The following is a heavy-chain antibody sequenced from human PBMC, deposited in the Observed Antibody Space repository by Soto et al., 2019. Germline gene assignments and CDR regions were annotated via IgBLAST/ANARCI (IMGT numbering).Heavy chain of an antibody. Sequence: GGSLRLSCAASGFTFSNYGMSWVRQAPGKGLEWVSALPEIGTNTYYADSVKGRFTFSRDNSKNTLYLQMNSLRAEDTAVYYCAKSGPNWGLFDYWGQGTLVTVSS. J-gene: IGHJ4*02. CDR1: GFTFSNYG. CDR3: AKSGPNWGLFDY. V-gene: IGHV3-23*01. D-gene: IGHD7-27*01. CDR2: LPEIGTNT.